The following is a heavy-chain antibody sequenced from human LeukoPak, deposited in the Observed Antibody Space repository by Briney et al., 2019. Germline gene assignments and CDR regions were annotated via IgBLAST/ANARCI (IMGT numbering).Heavy chain of an antibody. D-gene: IGHD3-9*01. Sequence: GGSLRLSCAASGFTFSSYWMDWVRQAPGEGLVWVSRINSDGSTTNYADSAKGRFTISRDNAKNTVYLQMNSLRAEDTAVYYCARGSDSKITIFWDWGQGTLVIVSS. CDR3: ARGSDSKITIFWD. J-gene: IGHJ4*02. CDR1: GFTFSSYW. V-gene: IGHV3-74*01. CDR2: INSDGSTT.